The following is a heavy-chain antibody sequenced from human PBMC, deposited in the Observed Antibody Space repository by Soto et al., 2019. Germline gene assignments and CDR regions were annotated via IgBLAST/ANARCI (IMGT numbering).Heavy chain of an antibody. D-gene: IGHD4-17*01. J-gene: IGHJ6*02. V-gene: IGHV1-69*13. Sequence: SSVKGSCKASGGSCSSYPISWVRQAPGEGLEWMGGIIPIFGTANYAQKFQGRVTITADESTSTAYMELSSLRSEDTAVYYCAKGYGDYVGGDYYYYYGMDVWGQGTTVTVS. CDR1: GGSCSSYP. CDR2: IIPIFGTA. CDR3: AKGYGDYVGGDYYYYYGMDV.